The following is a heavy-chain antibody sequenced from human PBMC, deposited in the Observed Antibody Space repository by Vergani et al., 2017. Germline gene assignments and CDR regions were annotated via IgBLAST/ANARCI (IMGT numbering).Heavy chain of an antibody. CDR2: IYHSGST. D-gene: IGHD2-15*01. J-gene: IGHJ3*02. Sequence: QVQLEESGPGLVKPSETLSLTCTVSGGPFNTYYWGWIRQPPGKGLEWIGSIYHSGSTDYNPSLKSRVTISVDTSKNQFSLKLGSVTAAYTAVYYCARGYCSGGSCYPDAFEIWGQGTMVTVSS. V-gene: IGHV4-38-2*02. CDR1: GGPFNTYY. CDR3: ARGYCSGGSCYPDAFEI.